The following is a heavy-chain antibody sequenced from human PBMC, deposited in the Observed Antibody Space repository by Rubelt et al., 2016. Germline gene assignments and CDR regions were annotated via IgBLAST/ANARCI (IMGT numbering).Heavy chain of an antibody. J-gene: IGHJ4*02. Sequence: GLEWIGYIYYSGSTYYNPSLKSRVTISVDTSKNQFSLKLSSVTAADTAVYYCARVREVRYYFDYWGQGTLVTVSS. CDR2: IYYSGST. V-gene: IGHV4-31*02. CDR3: ARVREVRYYFDY.